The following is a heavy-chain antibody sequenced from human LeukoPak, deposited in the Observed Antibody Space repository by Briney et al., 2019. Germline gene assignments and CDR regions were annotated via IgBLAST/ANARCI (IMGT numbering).Heavy chain of an antibody. CDR2: ISGSGGST. D-gene: IGHD6-13*01. J-gene: IGHJ4*02. V-gene: IGHV3-23*01. CDR3: AKRDSSSWSWDY. Sequence: GGSLRLSCAASGFTFSSYAMNWVRQAPGKGLEWVSDISGSGGSTYYADSVKGRFTISRDNSKNTLYLQMNSLRAEDTAVYYCAKRDSSSWSWDYWGQGTLVTVSS. CDR1: GFTFSSYA.